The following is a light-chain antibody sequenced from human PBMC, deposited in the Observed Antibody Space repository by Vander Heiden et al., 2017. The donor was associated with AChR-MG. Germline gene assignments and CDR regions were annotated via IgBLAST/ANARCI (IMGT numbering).Light chain of an antibody. Sequence: QSMLTQPPSASGTPGQRVNISCSGSSSNIGRSAVNWFQHLPGTAPKLLIYTVNQRPPGVPDRFSGSWSGTSASLAISGLQSEDEADYYCAAWDASLNVWVFGGGTTLTVL. CDR2: TVN. CDR1: SSNIGRSA. J-gene: IGLJ3*02. V-gene: IGLV1-44*01. CDR3: AAWDASLNVWV.